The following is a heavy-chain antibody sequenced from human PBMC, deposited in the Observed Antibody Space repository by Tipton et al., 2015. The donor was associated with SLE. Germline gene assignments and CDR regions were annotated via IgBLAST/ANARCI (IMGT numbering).Heavy chain of an antibody. D-gene: IGHD4-17*01. CDR1: DASMNSYF. CDR2: LSLSDKN. V-gene: IGHV4-4*07. J-gene: IGHJ3*02. Sequence: TLSLTCNVSDASMNSYFWNWIRQPAGKGLEGIGRLSLSDKNNYNPSLQSRVTMSVDTSKSQFSLEVRSVTATDTAVYFCAGSKVTTARDSFDIWGPGTVVVVSP. CDR3: AGSKVTTARDSFDI.